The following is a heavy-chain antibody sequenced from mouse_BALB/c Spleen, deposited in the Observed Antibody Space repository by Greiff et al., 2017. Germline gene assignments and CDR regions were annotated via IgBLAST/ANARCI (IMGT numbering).Heavy chain of an antibody. J-gene: IGHJ3*01. CDR2: ISYDGSN. D-gene: IGHD1-1*01. Sequence: EVQLQQSGPGLVKPSQSLSLTCSVTGYSITSGYYWNWIRQFPGNKLEWMGYISYDGSNNYNPSLKNRISITRDTSKNQFFLKLNSVTTEDTATYYCARDLRDYYGSPWFAYWGQGTLVTVSA. CDR1: GYSITSGYY. CDR3: ARDLRDYYGSPWFAY. V-gene: IGHV3-6*02.